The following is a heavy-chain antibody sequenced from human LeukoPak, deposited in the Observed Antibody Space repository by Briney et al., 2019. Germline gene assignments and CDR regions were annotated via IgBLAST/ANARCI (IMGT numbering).Heavy chain of an antibody. CDR3: ASYDFWSGYYLY. V-gene: IGHV4-39*01. CDR1: GGSISSSSYY. J-gene: IGHJ4*02. CDR2: IYYSGST. Sequence: SETLSLTCTVSGGSISSSSYYWGWIRQPPGKGLEWIGSIYYSGSTYYNPFLKSRVTISVDTSKNQFSLKLSSVTAADTAVYYCASYDFWSGYYLYWGQGTLVTVSS. D-gene: IGHD3-3*01.